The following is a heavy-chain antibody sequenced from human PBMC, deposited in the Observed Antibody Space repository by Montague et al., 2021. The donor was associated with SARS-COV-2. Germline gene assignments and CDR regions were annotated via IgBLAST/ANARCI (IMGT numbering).Heavy chain of an antibody. Sequence: SETLSLTCTVSGGSISSTSYYWGWIRQPPGKGLEWIGSISYSGSTYYKSSLKSRVTISVDTSKNQFSLRLSSVTAADTAVYYCARRITGSGNAFDIWGQGTMVTVSS. V-gene: IGHV4-39*01. CDR2: ISYSGST. D-gene: IGHD3-10*01. CDR1: GGSISSTSYY. CDR3: ARRITGSGNAFDI. J-gene: IGHJ3*02.